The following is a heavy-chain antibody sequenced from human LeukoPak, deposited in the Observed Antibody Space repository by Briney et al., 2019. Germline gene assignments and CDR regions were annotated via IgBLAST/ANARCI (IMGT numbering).Heavy chain of an antibody. V-gene: IGHV4-59*01. CDR3: ARAEGISASGRGGLYCYYGMEV. CDR1: GGSISSYD. CDR2: IYYSGST. D-gene: IGHD6-13*01. Sequence: SETLSLTCAVSGGSISSYDWSWIRQPPGKGLEWIGEIYYSGSTNYNPSLKSRVTVSVDTSKNQFSLTLSSVTAADTAVYYCARAEGISASGRGGLYCYYGMEVWGQGTTVTVS. J-gene: IGHJ6*01.